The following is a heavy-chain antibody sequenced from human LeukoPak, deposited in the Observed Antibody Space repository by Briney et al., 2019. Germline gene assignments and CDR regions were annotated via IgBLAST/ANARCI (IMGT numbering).Heavy chain of an antibody. CDR2: IHYSGST. D-gene: IGHD4-17*01. J-gene: IGHJ3*02. Sequence: SETLPLTCTVSGGSISSYYWSWIRQPPGKGLEWIGYIHYSGSTNYNPSLKSRVTISVDTSKNQFSLKLSSVTAADTAVYYCAREGYDYGDYGREGAFDIWGQGTMVTVSS. CDR1: GGSISSYY. CDR3: AREGYDYGDYGREGAFDI. V-gene: IGHV4-59*01.